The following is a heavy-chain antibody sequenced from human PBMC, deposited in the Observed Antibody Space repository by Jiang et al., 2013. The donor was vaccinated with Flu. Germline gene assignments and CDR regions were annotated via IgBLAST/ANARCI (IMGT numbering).Heavy chain of an antibody. CDR3: ASGFYFGSGESRAPESLFYYYYGLDV. CDR1: GYTFTSYV. Sequence: EVKKPGASVKLSCEASGYTFTSYVMHWVRQAPGQGLEWMGWINAANGNTKYSQKFQDRVTITRDTSASTAYMELSSLRSEDTAVYYCASGFYFGSGESRAPESLFYYYYGLDVWGLGTTVTVSS. V-gene: IGHV1-3*01. CDR2: INAANGNT. J-gene: IGHJ6*02. D-gene: IGHD3-10*01.